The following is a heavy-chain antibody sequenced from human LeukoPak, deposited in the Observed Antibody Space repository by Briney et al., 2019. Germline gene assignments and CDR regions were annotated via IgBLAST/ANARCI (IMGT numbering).Heavy chain of an antibody. CDR3: AGVSHYYDSRTFDP. CDR2: ISTSSSII. D-gene: IGHD3-22*01. V-gene: IGHV3-11*01. CDR1: GFTFSNYS. J-gene: IGHJ5*02. Sequence: PGGSLRLCCAASGFTFSNYSMSWIRQAPGKGLEWVSYISTSSSIIYYADSVKGRFTISRDNTKNSPFLQMNRLRAEDTAGYYCAGVSHYYDSRTFDPWGQGTLVTVSS.